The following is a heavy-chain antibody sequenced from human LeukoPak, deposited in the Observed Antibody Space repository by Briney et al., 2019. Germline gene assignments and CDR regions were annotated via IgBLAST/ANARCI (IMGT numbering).Heavy chain of an antibody. CDR2: ISYDATNK. D-gene: IGHD5-24*01. Sequence: GGSLRLSCAASGFTFSSYAMHWVRQAPGKGLEWVAVISYDATNKYYVDSVKGRFTISRDNSKNTLYLQVNSLRAEDTAVYYCARDLGNGYNFGYYYYYGMDVWGQGTTVTVSS. V-gene: IGHV3-30*04. CDR3: ARDLGNGYNFGYYYYYGMDV. CDR1: GFTFSSYA. J-gene: IGHJ6*02.